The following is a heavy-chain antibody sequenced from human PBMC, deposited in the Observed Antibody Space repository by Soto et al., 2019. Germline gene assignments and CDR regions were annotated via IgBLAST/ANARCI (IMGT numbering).Heavy chain of an antibody. V-gene: IGHV4-59*12. CDR2: IYYSGST. CDR3: ARTPGYCSGGSCYSAFDY. Sequence: PSETLSLTCTVSGGSISSYYWSWIRQPPGKGLEWIGYIYYSGSTNYNPSLKSRVTISVDTSKNQFSLKLSSVTAADTAVYYCARTPGYCSGGSCYSAFDYWGQGTLVTVSS. J-gene: IGHJ4*02. CDR1: GGSISSYY. D-gene: IGHD2-15*01.